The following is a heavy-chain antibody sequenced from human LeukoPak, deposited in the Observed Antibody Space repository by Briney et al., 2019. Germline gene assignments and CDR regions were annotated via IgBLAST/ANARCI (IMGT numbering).Heavy chain of an antibody. CDR1: GFTFSSYA. V-gene: IGHV3-23*01. J-gene: IGHJ5*02. CDR2: ISGSGGST. Sequence: PGGSLRLSCAASGFTFSSYAMSWVRQAPGKELEWVSAISGSGGSTYYADSVKGRFTISRDNSKNTLYLQMNSLRAEDTAVYYCAKGRSNYGYNWFDPWGQGTLVTVSS. CDR3: AKGRSNYGYNWFDP. D-gene: IGHD4-11*01.